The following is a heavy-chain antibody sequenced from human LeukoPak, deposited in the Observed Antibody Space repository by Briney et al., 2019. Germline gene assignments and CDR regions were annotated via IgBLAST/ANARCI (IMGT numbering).Heavy chain of an antibody. CDR3: ARLGGGYTRIFDY. D-gene: IGHD5-24*01. CDR1: GYSFTSYW. V-gene: IGHV5-51*01. Sequence: GESLNTSCKGSGYSFTSYWIGWVRQMPGKGLEWMGIIYPGYSDTRYSPSFRGQVTISADKSISTAYLQWSSLKASDTAMYYCARLGGGYTRIFDYWGQGTLVTVSS. CDR2: IYPGYSDT. J-gene: IGHJ4*02.